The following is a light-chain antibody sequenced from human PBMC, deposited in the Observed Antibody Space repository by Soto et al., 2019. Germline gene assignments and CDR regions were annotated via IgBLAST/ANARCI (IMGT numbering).Light chain of an antibody. Sequence: DIQVTQSPSSLSASVGDRVTISCRASQSISGYLNWYQQKPGKAXNLLIFDASSLQSGVPSRFSGRGSGAEYTLTISSLQPEDFATYFCQHSYSNFPITFGQGTRLEIK. CDR1: QSISGY. CDR3: QHSYSNFPIT. V-gene: IGKV1-39*01. CDR2: DAS. J-gene: IGKJ5*01.